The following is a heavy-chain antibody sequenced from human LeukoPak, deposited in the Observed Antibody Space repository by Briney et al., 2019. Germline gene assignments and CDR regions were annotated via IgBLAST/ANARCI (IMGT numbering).Heavy chain of an antibody. D-gene: IGHD4-17*01. J-gene: IGHJ4*02. CDR1: GGSISSGGYY. CDR2: IYYSGST. CDR3: ARGDYFFGVIDY. Sequence: EASETLSLTCTVSGGSISSGGYYWSWIRQHPGKGLEWIGYIYYSGSTYYNPSLKSRVTISVDRSKNQFSLKLSSVTAADTAVYYCARGDYFFGVIDYWGQGTLVTVSS. V-gene: IGHV4-31*03.